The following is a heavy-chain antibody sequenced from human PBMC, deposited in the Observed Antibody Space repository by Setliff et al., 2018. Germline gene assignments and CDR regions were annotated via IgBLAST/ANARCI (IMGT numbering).Heavy chain of an antibody. CDR3: ARVTGFLYMDV. CDR2: IYTSWSS. D-gene: IGHD3-3*01. V-gene: IGHV4-38-2*01. CDR1: GFSITSGYF. J-gene: IGHJ6*03. Sequence: SETLSLTCAVSGFSITSGYFWGWIRQPPGKGLEWIGHIYTSWSSNYNPSLKSRVTMSVDTSKNQFSLKLSSVTAADTAVYYCARVTGFLYMDVWGKGTTVTVSS.